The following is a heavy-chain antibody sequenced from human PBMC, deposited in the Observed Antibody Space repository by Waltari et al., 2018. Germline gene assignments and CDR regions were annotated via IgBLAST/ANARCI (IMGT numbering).Heavy chain of an antibody. Sequence: QLQLQESGPGLVKPSETLSLTCTVSGGSISGSSYYWVWIRQPPGKGLEWIASICCRGSTYQNPSLQSRVTISVDTSKNQFSLKLSSVTAADTAEYYCASLPNGSGSKFDYWGQGTLVTVSS. V-gene: IGHV4-39*01. CDR2: ICCRGST. CDR3: ASLPNGSGSKFDY. J-gene: IGHJ4*02. CDR1: GGSISGSSYY. D-gene: IGHD3-10*01.